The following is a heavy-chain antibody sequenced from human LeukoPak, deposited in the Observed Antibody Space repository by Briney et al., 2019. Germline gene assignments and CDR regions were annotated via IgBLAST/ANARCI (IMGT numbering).Heavy chain of an antibody. CDR2: MNPNSGDT. V-gene: IGHV1-8*01. CDR3: ARVGRYFDWPDDY. CDR1: GYTFTSYD. J-gene: IGHJ4*02. D-gene: IGHD3-9*01. Sequence: ASVKVSRKASGYTFTSYDINWVRQATGQGLEWMGWMNPNSGDTGYAQKFQGRVTMTRNTSISTAYMELSSLRSEDTAVYYCARVGRYFDWPDDYWGQGTLVTVSS.